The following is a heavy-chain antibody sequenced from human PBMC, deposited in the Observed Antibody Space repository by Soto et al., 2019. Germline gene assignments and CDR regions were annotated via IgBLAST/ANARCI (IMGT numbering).Heavy chain of an antibody. CDR1: GYTFTSYG. Sequence: QVQLVQSGAEVKKPGASVKVSCKASGYTFTSYGISWVRQAPGQGLEWMGWISAYNGNTNYAQKLQGRVTMTTDTSTSTAYMELRSLRSEDTAVYYCARDDTYYYDSSGYSFDYWGQGTLVTVSS. CDR2: ISAYNGNT. V-gene: IGHV1-18*01. CDR3: ARDDTYYYDSSGYSFDY. J-gene: IGHJ4*02. D-gene: IGHD3-22*01.